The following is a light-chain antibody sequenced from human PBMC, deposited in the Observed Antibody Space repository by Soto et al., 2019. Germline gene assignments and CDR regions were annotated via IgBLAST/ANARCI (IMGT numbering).Light chain of an antibody. CDR3: QHYDSLPIT. J-gene: IGKJ5*01. V-gene: IGKV3-15*01. Sequence: EIVMTQSPATLSVSPGERATLSCTASQSVSSNLAWYQQKPAQAPRLRIYGASTRATGIPARFSGSGSGTEFTLTISSLQSEDFAVFYCQHYDSLPITFGQGIRLEIK. CDR1: QSVSSN. CDR2: GAS.